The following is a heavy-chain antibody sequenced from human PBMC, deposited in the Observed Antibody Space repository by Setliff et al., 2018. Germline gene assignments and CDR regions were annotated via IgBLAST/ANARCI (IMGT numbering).Heavy chain of an antibody. CDR2: TYYSGDA. J-gene: IGHJ6*03. D-gene: IGHD3-10*01. Sequence: SETLSLTCTVSGGSISTNTYFWGWIRQSPGKGLEWIGNTYYSGDAYYNPSLKSRVTISVDTSRNQFSLKLSSVTAADTAVYYCARHVGSRSRGYNYYYYYMDVWGKGTMVTV. V-gene: IGHV4-39*01. CDR1: GGSISTNTYF. CDR3: ARHVGSRSRGYNYYYYYMDV.